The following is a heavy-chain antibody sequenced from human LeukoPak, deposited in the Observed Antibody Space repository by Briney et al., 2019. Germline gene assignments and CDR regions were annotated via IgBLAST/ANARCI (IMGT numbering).Heavy chain of an antibody. Sequence: SETLSLTCTVFGGSISSYYWSWIRQPPGKVLEWIGYIYSSGSTNSNPSLKSRVTIPVDTSKHPLSLKLSSVTAADTAVYYCARGQSGSYPPELDYWGQGTLVTVSS. CDR3: ARGQSGSYPPELDY. D-gene: IGHD1-26*01. J-gene: IGHJ4*02. CDR2: IYSSGST. V-gene: IGHV4-59*01. CDR1: GGSISSYY.